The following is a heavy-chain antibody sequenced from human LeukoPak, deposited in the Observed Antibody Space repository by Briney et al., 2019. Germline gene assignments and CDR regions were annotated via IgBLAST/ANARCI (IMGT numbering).Heavy chain of an antibody. CDR2: IYYSGST. CDR3: ARDSSGYYWGGYYYYGMDV. CDR1: GFIFSDCY. J-gene: IGHJ6*02. Sequence: GSLRLSCAASGFIFSDCYMNWIRQAPGKGLEWIGSIYYSGSTYYNPSLKSRVTISVDTSKNQFSLKLSSVTAADTAVYYCARDSSGYYWGGYYYYGMDVWGQGTTVTVSS. D-gene: IGHD3-22*01. V-gene: IGHV4-38-2*01.